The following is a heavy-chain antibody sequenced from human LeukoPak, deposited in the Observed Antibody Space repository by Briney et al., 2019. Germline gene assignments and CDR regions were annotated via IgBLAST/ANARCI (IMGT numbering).Heavy chain of an antibody. V-gene: IGHV3-30-3*01. D-gene: IGHD1-26*01. CDR1: GFTFSSYA. Sequence: GGSLRLSCAASGFTFSSYAMHWVRQAPGKGLEWVAVISYDGSNKYYADSVKGRFTISRDNSKNTLYLQMNSLRAEDTAVYYCAKDLGGATGWGQGTLVTVSS. CDR3: AKDLGGATG. CDR2: ISYDGSNK. J-gene: IGHJ4*02.